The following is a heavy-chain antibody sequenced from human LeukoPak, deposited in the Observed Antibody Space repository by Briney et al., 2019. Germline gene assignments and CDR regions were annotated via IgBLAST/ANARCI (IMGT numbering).Heavy chain of an antibody. Sequence: PSETLSLTCTVSDDSITIYYWTWIRQPPGKGLEWIGYIDHTGITNYNPSLNSRVTISRDTSKNHFSLELSSATAADTAVYFCARGRVSSSTRYSTYYYYFYMDVWGKGTTVTVSS. CDR2: IDHTGIT. CDR3: ARGRVSSSTRYSTYYYYFYMDV. J-gene: IGHJ6*03. CDR1: DDSITIYY. V-gene: IGHV4-59*01. D-gene: IGHD4-11*01.